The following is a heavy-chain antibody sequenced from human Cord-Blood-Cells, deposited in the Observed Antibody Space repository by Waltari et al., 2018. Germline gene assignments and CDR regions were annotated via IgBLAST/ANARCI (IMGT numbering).Heavy chain of an antibody. D-gene: IGHD3-10*01. J-gene: IGHJ4*02. CDR2: INPNSGGT. CDR3: ARDRYYGSGSYYN. Sequence: QVQLVQSGAEVKRPGASVRVSCKASGYTFTAYYMHWVRQAPGQGLEWMGWINPNSGGTNYAQKFQGRVTMTRDTSISTDYMELSRLRSDDTAVYYCARDRYYGSGSYYNWGQGTLVTVSS. CDR1: GYTFTAYY. V-gene: IGHV1-2*02.